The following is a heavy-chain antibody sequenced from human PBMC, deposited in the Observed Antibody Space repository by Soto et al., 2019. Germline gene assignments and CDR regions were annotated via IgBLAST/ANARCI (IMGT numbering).Heavy chain of an antibody. CDR2: IYYSGRT. CDR3: ARTPYYCDSRGKHIPVGFDY. CDR1: AGSISNPEYY. Sequence: PSETLSLTCTLSAGSISNPEYYWSWILQHPGQGLEWIGYIYYSGRTYYNPSLQSRVTLSVDTSKNQFSLKLTSVTTADTAVYCCARTPYYCDSRGKHIPVGFDYWGQGTQVTVSS. J-gene: IGHJ4*02. V-gene: IGHV4-31*03. D-gene: IGHD3-22*01.